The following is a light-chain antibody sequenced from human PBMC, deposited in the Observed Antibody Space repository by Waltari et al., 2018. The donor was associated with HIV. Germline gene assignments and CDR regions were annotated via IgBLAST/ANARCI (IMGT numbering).Light chain of an antibody. CDR1: HIGSNS. V-gene: IGLV3-21*02. CDR3: QVWDSSSNHAV. J-gene: IGLJ3*02. Sequence: SYVLTQPPSVSVAPGQTARITCGGNHIGSNSVHYYQQKTGQAPVLLVYDDTDRPSGIPERFSGSNSGNTATLTISRVEAGDEADYYCQVWDSSSNHAVFGGGTKLTVL. CDR2: DDT.